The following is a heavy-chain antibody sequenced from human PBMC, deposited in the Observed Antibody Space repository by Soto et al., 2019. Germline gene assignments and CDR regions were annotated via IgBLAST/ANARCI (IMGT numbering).Heavy chain of an antibody. J-gene: IGHJ6*02. CDR1: GFTFSSYA. V-gene: IGHV3-30-3*01. CDR2: ISYDGSNK. Sequence: QVQLVESGGGVVQPGRSLRLSCAASGFTFSSYAMHWVRQAPGKGLEWVAVISYDGSNKYYADSVKGRFTISRDNSKNTLYLQMNSLRAEDTAVYYCARDGRPLMFRYYYYGMDVWGQGTTVTVSS. CDR3: ARDGRPLMFRYYYYGMDV. D-gene: IGHD2-8*01.